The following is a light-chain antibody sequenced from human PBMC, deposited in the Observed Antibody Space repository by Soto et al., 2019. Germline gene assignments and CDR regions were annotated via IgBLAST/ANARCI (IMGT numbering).Light chain of an antibody. J-gene: IGLJ1*01. CDR1: SSDVGGYNY. Sequence: LTQPASVSGSPGQSITISCTGTSSDVGGYNYVSWYQQHPGKAPKLMIYEVSNRPSGVSNRFSGSKSGNTASLTISGLQAEDEADYYCSSYTSSSTYVFGTGTKATV. V-gene: IGLV2-14*01. CDR2: EVS. CDR3: SSYTSSSTYV.